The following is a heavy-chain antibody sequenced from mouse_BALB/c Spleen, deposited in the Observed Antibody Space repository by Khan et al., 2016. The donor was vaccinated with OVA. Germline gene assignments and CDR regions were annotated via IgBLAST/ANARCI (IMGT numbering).Heavy chain of an antibody. CDR1: GYTFTSYW. Sequence: QVQLQQPGAELAKPGASVKMSCKASGYTFTSYWMHWIKQRPGQGLEWIGYINPTSGYTDSNQKFKDKATLTADKSSSTAYMQLSSLTSDDSAVYYCARDRNDYWGQGTALTVSS. V-gene: IGHV1-7*01. J-gene: IGHJ2*01. CDR2: INPTSGYT. CDR3: ARDRNDY.